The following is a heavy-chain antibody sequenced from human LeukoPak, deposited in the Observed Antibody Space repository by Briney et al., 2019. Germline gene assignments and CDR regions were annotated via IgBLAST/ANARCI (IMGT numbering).Heavy chain of an antibody. J-gene: IGHJ4*02. V-gene: IGHV4-39*01. CDR2: IHYRLPT. Sequence: PSETLSLTCDLSGVSISGTNYYWGWIRQPPGMGLEWIGSIHYRLPTFYNPLLKSRVTISVDTSKNQISLRLRSVTAADTAVYYCARHEEEDGYNAKTPDYWGQGTLVTVSS. CDR1: GVSISGTNYY. D-gene: IGHD5-24*01. CDR3: ARHEEEDGYNAKTPDY.